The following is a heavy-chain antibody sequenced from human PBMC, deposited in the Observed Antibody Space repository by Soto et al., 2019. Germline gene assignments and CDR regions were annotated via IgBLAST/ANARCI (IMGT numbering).Heavy chain of an antibody. CDR2: IYCDDDK. CDR1: GFSLSTSGVG. J-gene: IGHJ5*02. D-gene: IGHD6-13*01. CDR3: AHRLIDSNIWYGGWWFDP. V-gene: IGHV2-5*02. Sequence: QITLKESGPTLVKPTQTLTLTCTFSGFSLSTSGVGVGWIRRPPEKAMEWLALIYCDDDKGYSPSLKSRLTITKDTSKKHVVLTMTNMDPVDTATYYCAHRLIDSNIWYGGWWFDPWGQGTLVTVSS.